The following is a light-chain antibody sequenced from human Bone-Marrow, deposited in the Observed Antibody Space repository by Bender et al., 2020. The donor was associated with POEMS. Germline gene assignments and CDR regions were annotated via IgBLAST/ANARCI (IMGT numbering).Light chain of an antibody. V-gene: IGLV3-25*03. CDR2: HDT. Sequence: SYEVTQSPSVSVSPGQTARITCSGDALPKQYAYWYQPKPGQAPILLIYHDTERPSGIPERFSGSTSGTTVTLTISGVQAEDEADYYCQSADVSGGVVFGGGPKLTVL. CDR3: QSADVSGGVV. J-gene: IGLJ2*01. CDR1: ALPKQY.